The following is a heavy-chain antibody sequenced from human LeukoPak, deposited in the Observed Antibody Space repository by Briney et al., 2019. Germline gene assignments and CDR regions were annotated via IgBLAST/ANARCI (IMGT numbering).Heavy chain of an antibody. CDR2: INHSGST. D-gene: IGHD3-22*01. V-gene: IGHV4-34*01. Sequence: SETLSLTCAVYGGSFSGYYWSWIRQPPGEGLEWIGEINHSGSTNYNPSLKSRVTISVDTSKNQFSLKLSSVTAADTAVYYCARAPITMIVASPSYRRGWFDPWGQGTLVTVSS. CDR1: GGSFSGYY. CDR3: ARAPITMIVASPSYRRGWFDP. J-gene: IGHJ5*02.